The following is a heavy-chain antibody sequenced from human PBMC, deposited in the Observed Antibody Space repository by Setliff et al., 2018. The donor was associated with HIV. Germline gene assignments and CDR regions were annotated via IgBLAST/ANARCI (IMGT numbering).Heavy chain of an antibody. CDR1: GASFSGYY. J-gene: IGHJ5*02. CDR2: INDSGST. Sequence: PSETLSLTCAIYGASFSGYYWSWIRQPPGKGLEWIGGINDSGSTNYNPSLKSRVTMSGDTSKNQFSLNLTSVTAADTAVYYCARGVITFGGLIGPLPSWGQGTLVTVSS. D-gene: IGHD3-16*02. V-gene: IGHV4-34*01. CDR3: ARGVITFGGLIGPLPS.